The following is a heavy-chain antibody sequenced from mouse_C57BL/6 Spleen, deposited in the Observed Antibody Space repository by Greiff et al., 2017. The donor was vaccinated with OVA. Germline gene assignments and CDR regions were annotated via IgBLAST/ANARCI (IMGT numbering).Heavy chain of an antibody. Sequence: EVQLQESGGGLVQPGGSLSLSCAASGFTFTDYYMSWVRQPPGKALEWLGFIRNKANGYTTEYSASVKGRFTISRDNSQSILYLQMNALRAEDSATYYCARYYYGSSSWYFDVWGTGTTVTVSS. CDR3: ARYYYGSSSWYFDV. D-gene: IGHD1-1*01. V-gene: IGHV7-3*01. J-gene: IGHJ1*03. CDR1: GFTFTDYY. CDR2: IRNKANGYTT.